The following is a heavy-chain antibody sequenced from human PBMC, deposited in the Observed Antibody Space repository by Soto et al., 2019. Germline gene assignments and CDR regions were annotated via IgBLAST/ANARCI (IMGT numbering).Heavy chain of an antibody. Sequence: SETLSLTCTVSGGSISSGDYYWSWIRQPPGKGLEWIGYIYYSGSTYYNPSLKSRVTISVDTSKNQFSLKLSSVTAAYTAVYYCARCYYDSSGYYYIDYWGQGTLVTVSS. CDR1: GGSISSGDYY. CDR2: IYYSGST. D-gene: IGHD3-22*01. CDR3: ARCYYDSSGYYYIDY. J-gene: IGHJ4*02. V-gene: IGHV4-30-4*01.